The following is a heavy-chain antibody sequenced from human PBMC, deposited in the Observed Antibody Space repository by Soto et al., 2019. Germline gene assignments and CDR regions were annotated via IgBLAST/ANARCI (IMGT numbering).Heavy chain of an antibody. CDR2: ISAGGGKK. CDR1: GFTISTYW. D-gene: IGHD2-2*01. CDR3: AKHSEYQLLSWLDP. Sequence: GGSLRLSCAVSGFTISTYWMLWVRQAPGKGLEWVAGISAGGGKKYYAESVRGRFTISRDNSKNTVDLQISSLRAEDTALYYCAKHSEYQLLSWLDPWGLGTLVTVSS. V-gene: IGHV3-23*01. J-gene: IGHJ5*02.